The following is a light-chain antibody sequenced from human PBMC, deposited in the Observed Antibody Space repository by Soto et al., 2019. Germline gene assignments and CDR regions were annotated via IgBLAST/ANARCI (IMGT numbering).Light chain of an antibody. CDR3: SSYTDNSSLDMV. CDR2: EVN. V-gene: IGLV2-14*01. Sequence: QSALTQPASVSGSPGQSITISCTGTSSDVGGYNYVSWYQQHPGKAPRLLIFEVNNRPSGVSNRFSGSKSGNTASLTISGLQAEDEADYYCSSYTDNSSLDMVFGGGTKLTVL. CDR1: SSDVGGYNY. J-gene: IGLJ3*02.